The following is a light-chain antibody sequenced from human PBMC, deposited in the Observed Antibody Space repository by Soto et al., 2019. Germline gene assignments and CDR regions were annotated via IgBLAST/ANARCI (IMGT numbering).Light chain of an antibody. CDR3: QQRGNWPLT. J-gene: IGKJ4*01. CDR1: QSISVY. CDR2: DAY. V-gene: IGKV3-11*01. Sequence: EIVLTQSPATLSLSPGERATLSCRASQSISVYLAWYQHKLGQAPRLLISDAYNRATGIPARFSGSGSRTDFTLTISSLEPEDFAVYYCQQRGNWPLTFGGGTTVEIK.